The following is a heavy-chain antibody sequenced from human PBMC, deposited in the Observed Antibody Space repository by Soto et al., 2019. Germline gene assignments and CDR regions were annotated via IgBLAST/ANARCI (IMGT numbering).Heavy chain of an antibody. CDR2: ISWDSGSI. CDR1: GFTFDDYA. J-gene: IGHJ3*02. Sequence: EVQLVESGGGLVQPGRSLRLSCVASGFTFDDYAMHWVRQVPGKGLEWVAGISWDSGSIGYAGSVKGRCTISRDNAKNSLYLYMNSLRTEDTALYYCVKKVTIFGVITHDAFDIWGKGTMVTVSS. CDR3: VKKVTIFGVITHDAFDI. D-gene: IGHD3-3*01. V-gene: IGHV3-9*01.